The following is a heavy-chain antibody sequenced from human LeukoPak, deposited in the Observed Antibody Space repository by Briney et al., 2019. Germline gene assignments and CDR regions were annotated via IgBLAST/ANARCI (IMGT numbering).Heavy chain of an antibody. CDR1: GYTFTGYY. V-gene: IGHV1-2*02. CDR3: ARGVGIQLWLPPDY. J-gene: IGHJ4*02. D-gene: IGHD5-18*01. CDR2: INPNSGGT. Sequence: ASEKVSCKASGYTFTGYYMHWVRQAPGQGLEWMGWINPNSGGTNYAQKFQGRVTMTRDTSISTAYMELSRLRSDDTAVYYCARGVGIQLWLPPDYWGQGTLVTVSS.